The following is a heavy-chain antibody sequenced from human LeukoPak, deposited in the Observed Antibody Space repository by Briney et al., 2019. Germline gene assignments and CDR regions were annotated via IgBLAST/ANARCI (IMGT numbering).Heavy chain of an antibody. CDR3: ARDLRYYYMDV. J-gene: IGHJ6*03. Sequence: AGGALRLSCPAYGFTFSDYYMSWIRQAPGKGLEWVSYISSSGSTIYYADSVKGRFTISRDNAKNSLYLQMNSLRAEDTAVYYCARDLRYYYMDVWGKGTTVTVSS. V-gene: IGHV3-11*04. CDR2: ISSSGSTI. CDR1: GFTFSDYY.